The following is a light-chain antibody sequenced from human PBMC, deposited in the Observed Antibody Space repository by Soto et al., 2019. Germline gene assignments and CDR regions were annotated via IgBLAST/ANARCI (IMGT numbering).Light chain of an antibody. CDR2: EVS. CDR3: SSDAGSNNWV. J-gene: IGLJ3*02. Sequence: QSALTQPPSASGSPGQSVTISCTGTSSDVGGSNYVSWYQQHPGKAPKLMIYEVSKRPSGVPDRFSACKSGNTASLTVSGLQAEDEADYYCSSDAGSNNWVFGGGPKLTVL. V-gene: IGLV2-8*01. CDR1: SSDVGGSNY.